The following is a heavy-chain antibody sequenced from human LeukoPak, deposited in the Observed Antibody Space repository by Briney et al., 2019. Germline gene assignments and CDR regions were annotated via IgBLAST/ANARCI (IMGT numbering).Heavy chain of an antibody. V-gene: IGHV3-7*01. J-gene: IGHJ6*03. CDR3: ARQPPPYGSGRGYYYYYMDV. Sequence: PGGSLRLSCAASRFTLSNYWMSWVRQAPGKGLEWVANIKQDGSETYYVDSVKGRFTISRDNAKNSLSLQMNSLRAEDTAVYYCARQPPPYGSGRGYYYYYMDVWGKGTTVTVSS. D-gene: IGHD3-10*01. CDR2: IKQDGSET. CDR1: RFTLSNYW.